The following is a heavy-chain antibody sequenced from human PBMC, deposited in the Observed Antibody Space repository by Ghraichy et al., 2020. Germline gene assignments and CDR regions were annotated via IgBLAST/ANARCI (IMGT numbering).Heavy chain of an antibody. CDR3: ARPHTGFGSGSRFDP. V-gene: IGHV4-39*01. J-gene: IGHJ5*02. D-gene: IGHD6-19*01. CDR2: IYYGGDT. CDR1: GGSISSSSPY. Sequence: SETLSLTCTVSGGSISSSSPYWGWIRQPPGKGLEWIASIYYGGDTYYNPSLRSRVTISVATSKTQFFLHLSSGNAADTAVYYCARPHTGFGSGSRFDPWGQGTLVTVSS.